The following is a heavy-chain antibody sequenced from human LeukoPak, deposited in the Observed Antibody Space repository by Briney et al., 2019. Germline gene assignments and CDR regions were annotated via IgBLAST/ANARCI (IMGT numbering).Heavy chain of an antibody. V-gene: IGHV4-31*03. D-gene: IGHD2-2*01. Sequence: KSSETLSLTCTVSGGSVGSGSYYWSWIRQHPGKGLEWIGYIYYSGSTYYNPSLKSRVTISVDTSKNQFSLKLSSVTAADTAVYYRARVDCSSTSCPRWFDPWGQGTLVTVSS. CDR3: ARVDCSSTSCPRWFDP. CDR1: GGSVGSGSYY. J-gene: IGHJ5*02. CDR2: IYYSGST.